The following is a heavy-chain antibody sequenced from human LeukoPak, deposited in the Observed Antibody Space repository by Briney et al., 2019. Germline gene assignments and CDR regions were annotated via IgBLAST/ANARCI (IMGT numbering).Heavy chain of an antibody. J-gene: IGHJ3*02. Sequence: SETLSLTCTVSGGSISSSSYYWGWIRQPPGKGLEWIGGIYYTGSTYYNPSLKSRVTISLDTSKDQFSLKLSSVTAADTAVYYCATSVYGSGCFDIWGQGTMVTVSS. V-gene: IGHV4-39*07. CDR2: IYYTGST. CDR3: ATSVYGSGCFDI. CDR1: GGSISSSSYY. D-gene: IGHD3-10*01.